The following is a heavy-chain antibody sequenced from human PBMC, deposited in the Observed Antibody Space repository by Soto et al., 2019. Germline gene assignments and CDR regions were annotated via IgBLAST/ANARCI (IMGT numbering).Heavy chain of an antibody. D-gene: IGHD2-2*01. Sequence: GESLKISCQGSGYNFASYWISWVRQMPGKGLEWMGRIDPIDSYTNYSPSFQGHVTISADKSISTAYLQWSSLKASDTAVYYCARRYCSSASCPRNYYGMDVWGQGTTVTVSS. CDR2: IDPIDSYT. J-gene: IGHJ6*02. CDR1: GYNFASYW. V-gene: IGHV5-10-1*01. CDR3: ARRYCSSASCPRNYYGMDV.